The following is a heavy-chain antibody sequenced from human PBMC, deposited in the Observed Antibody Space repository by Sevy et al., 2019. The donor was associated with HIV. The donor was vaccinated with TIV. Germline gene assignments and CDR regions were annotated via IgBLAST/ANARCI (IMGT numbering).Heavy chain of an antibody. V-gene: IGHV3-23*01. D-gene: IGHD4-4*01. J-gene: IGHJ6*02. CDR1: GFTFSSYA. CDR3: AKDSLVDYSNYYYGMDV. Sequence: GGSLRLSCAASGFTFSSYAMSWVRQAPGKGLEWVSAISGSGGSTYYADSVKGRFTISRDNSKNTLYLQMNSLRAEDTAVYYCAKDSLVDYSNYYYGMDVRGQGTTVTVSS. CDR2: ISGSGGST.